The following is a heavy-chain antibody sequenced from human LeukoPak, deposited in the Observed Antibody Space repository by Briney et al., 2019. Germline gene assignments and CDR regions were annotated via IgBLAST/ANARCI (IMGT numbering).Heavy chain of an antibody. CDR1: GYTFTGYY. CDR2: INPNSGGT. Sequence: ASVKVSCKASGYTFTGYYMHWVRQAPGQGLEWMGWINPNSGGTNYAQKFQGRVTMTRDTSISTAYIELSRLRSDDTAVYYCARSDIVVVPAAISRGYYYMDVWGKGTTVTVSS. CDR3: ARSDIVVVPAAISRGYYYMDV. J-gene: IGHJ6*03. V-gene: IGHV1-2*02. D-gene: IGHD2-2*01.